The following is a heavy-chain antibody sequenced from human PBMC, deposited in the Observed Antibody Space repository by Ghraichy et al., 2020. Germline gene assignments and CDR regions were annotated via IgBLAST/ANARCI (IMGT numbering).Heavy chain of an antibody. D-gene: IGHD4-23*01. CDR2: ITSSSRTK. CDR1: GFTFSSYS. J-gene: IGHJ6*02. Sequence: GGSLRLSCAGSGFTFSSYSMNWVRQSPGKGLEWVSYITSSSRTKSYADSVKGRFTISRDNAQNSLYLQMNSLRDEDTAVYYCARASTVVRFYYYDGWTSGAKGPRSPAP. V-gene: IGHV3-48*02. CDR3: ARASTVVRFYYYDGWTS.